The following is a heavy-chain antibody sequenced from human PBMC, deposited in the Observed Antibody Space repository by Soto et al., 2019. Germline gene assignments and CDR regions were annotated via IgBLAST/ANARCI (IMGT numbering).Heavy chain of an antibody. Sequence: QVQLVESGGGVVQPGRSLRLSCAASGFTFSSYGMHWVRQAPGKGLEWVAVISYDGSNKYYADSVKGRFTISRDNSKNTLYLQMNSRRAEDTAVYYCAKERGGYSYGYYYYGMDVWGQGTTVTVSS. J-gene: IGHJ6*02. CDR1: GFTFSSYG. CDR2: ISYDGSNK. CDR3: AKERGGYSYGYYYYGMDV. V-gene: IGHV3-30*18. D-gene: IGHD5-18*01.